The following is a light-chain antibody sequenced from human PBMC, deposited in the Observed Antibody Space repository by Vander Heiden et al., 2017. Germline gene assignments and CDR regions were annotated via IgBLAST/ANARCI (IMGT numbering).Light chain of an antibody. CDR1: QSLLHSNGYNY. CDR3: RQALQTPYT. V-gene: IGKV2-28*01. J-gene: IGKJ2*01. CDR2: LGS. Sequence: AMNQSPLSLPVTPGAPSSISCMSSQSLLHSNGYNYLDWYLQKPGQSPQLLIYLGSNLACGVPDRFSGSGSGTDFTLKISRVEAEDVGVYYCRQALQTPYTFGQGTKLEIK.